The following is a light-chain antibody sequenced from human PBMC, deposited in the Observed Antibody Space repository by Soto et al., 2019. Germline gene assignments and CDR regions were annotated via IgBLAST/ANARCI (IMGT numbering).Light chain of an antibody. V-gene: IGLV6-57*01. CDR1: SGSIGSNY. Sequence: NFMLTQPHSVSESPGGTVTISCTRSSGSIGSNYVQWYQQRPGSSPTTMLYDDNRRPSGVPDRFSGSIDSSSNSASLTISGLKNDDEADYYCQSYDSSNRWVFGGGTKLTVL. J-gene: IGLJ2*01. CDR3: QSYDSSNRWV. CDR2: DDN.